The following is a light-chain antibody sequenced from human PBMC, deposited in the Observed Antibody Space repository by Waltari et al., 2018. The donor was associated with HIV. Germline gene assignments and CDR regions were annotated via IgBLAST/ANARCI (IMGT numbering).Light chain of an antibody. J-gene: IGKJ4*01. CDR3: QRYGSSPLT. CDR2: DTS. V-gene: IGKV3-20*01. Sequence: ETVLTKSPGTLSLSTGERATLSCRLGKRVTSNYLSWYQQKPGQAPRLLIYDTSRRATGIPDRFSGSGSGTDFTLTISRLEPEDFAVYYCQRYGSSPLTFGGGTKVEI. CDR1: KRVTSNY.